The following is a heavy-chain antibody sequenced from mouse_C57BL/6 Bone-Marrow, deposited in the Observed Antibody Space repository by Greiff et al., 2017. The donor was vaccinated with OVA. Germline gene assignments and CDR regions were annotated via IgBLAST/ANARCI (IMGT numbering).Heavy chain of an antibody. D-gene: IGHD2-4*01. CDR2: IYPGSGST. CDR3: ARNDYDEAWFAY. Sequence: QVQLQQPGAELVKPGASVKMSCKASGYTFTSYWITWVKQRPGQGLEWIGDIYPGSGSTNYNEKFKSKATLTVDTSSSTAYMQLSSLTSEDSAVCYCARNDYDEAWFAYWGQGTLVTVSA. V-gene: IGHV1-55*01. CDR1: GYTFTSYW. J-gene: IGHJ3*01.